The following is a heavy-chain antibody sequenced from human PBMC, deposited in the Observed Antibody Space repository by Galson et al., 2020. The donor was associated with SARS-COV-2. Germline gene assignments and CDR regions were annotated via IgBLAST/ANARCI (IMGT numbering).Heavy chain of an antibody. V-gene: IGHV4-59*08. J-gene: IGHJ6*02. CDR1: GGSISSYY. CDR3: ARTQSAARHYYYYGMDV. Sequence: SETLSLTCTVSGGSISSYYWSWLRQPPGKGLEWIGYIYYSGSTNYNPSLKSRVTISVDTSKNQFSLKLSSVTAADTAVYYCARTQSAARHYYYYGMDVWGQGTTVTVSS. D-gene: IGHD6-6*01. CDR2: IYYSGST.